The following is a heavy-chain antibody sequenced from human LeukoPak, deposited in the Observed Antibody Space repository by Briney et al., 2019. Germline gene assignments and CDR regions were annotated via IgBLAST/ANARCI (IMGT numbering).Heavy chain of an antibody. V-gene: IGHV4-59*08. CDR3: ARQFYTAIVLFWFDP. J-gene: IGHJ5*02. CDR2: IYYSGST. CDR1: GGSSSSNY. D-gene: IGHD5-18*01. Sequence: SETLSLTCTVSGGSSSSNYWSWIRQPPGKGLEWIGSIYYSGSTYYNPSLKSRVTISVDTSKNQFSLKLSSVTAADTAVYYCARQFYTAIVLFWFDPWGLGTLVTVSS.